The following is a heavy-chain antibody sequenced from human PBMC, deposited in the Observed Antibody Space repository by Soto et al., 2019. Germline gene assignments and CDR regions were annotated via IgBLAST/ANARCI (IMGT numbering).Heavy chain of an antibody. V-gene: IGHV3-30-3*01. Sequence: QVQLVESGGGVVQPGRSLRLSCAASGFTFSSYAMHWVRKAPGKGLEWVAVISYDGSNKYYADSVKGRFTISRDNSKNTLYLQMNSLRAEDTAVYYCARDGAVVVAATHFDYWGQGTLVTVSS. CDR3: ARDGAVVVAATHFDY. CDR2: ISYDGSNK. D-gene: IGHD2-15*01. J-gene: IGHJ4*02. CDR1: GFTFSSYA.